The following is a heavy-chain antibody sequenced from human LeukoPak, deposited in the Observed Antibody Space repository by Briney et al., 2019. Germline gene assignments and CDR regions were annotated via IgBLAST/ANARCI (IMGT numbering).Heavy chain of an antibody. CDR1: GFTFSSYS. V-gene: IGHV3-21*04. Sequence: GSLRLSCAASGFTFSSYSMNWVRQAPGKGLEWVSSISSSSSYIYYADSVKGRFTISRDNAKNSLYLQMNSLRAEDTAVYYCAREVVWFAFDIWGQGTMVTVSS. CDR2: ISSSSSYI. D-gene: IGHD3-16*01. J-gene: IGHJ3*02. CDR3: AREVVWFAFDI.